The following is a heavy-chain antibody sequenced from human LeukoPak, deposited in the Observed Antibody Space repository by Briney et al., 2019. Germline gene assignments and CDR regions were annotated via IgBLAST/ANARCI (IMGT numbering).Heavy chain of an antibody. J-gene: IGHJ6*03. CDR1: GFTVSSYN. D-gene: IGHD2-2*01. V-gene: IGHV3-48*02. CDR3: ARGCASCGHYNYYFMDV. Sequence: GGSLRLSCAASGFTVSSYNMNWVRQTPGKGLEWVSYISSSGYTMHHADSVKGRFTVSRESAKNSLYLQMNSLRDEDAAVYFCARGCASCGHYNYYFMDVWGKGTTVTVSS. CDR2: ISSSGYTM.